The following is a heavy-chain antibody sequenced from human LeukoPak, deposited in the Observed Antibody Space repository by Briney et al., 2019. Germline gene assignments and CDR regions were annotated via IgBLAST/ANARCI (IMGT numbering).Heavy chain of an antibody. V-gene: IGHV4-59*08. CDR1: GGSISSCY. J-gene: IGHJ6*03. D-gene: IGHD2-2*02. CDR3: ARVAGTYCSSTSCYNDYYYMDV. CDR2: IYYSGST. Sequence: SETLSLTCTVSGGSISSCYWSWIRQPPGKGLEWIGYIYYSGSTNYNPSLKSRVTISVDTSKNQFSLKLSSVTAADTAVYYCARVAGTYCSSTSCYNDYYYMDVWGKGTTVTVSS.